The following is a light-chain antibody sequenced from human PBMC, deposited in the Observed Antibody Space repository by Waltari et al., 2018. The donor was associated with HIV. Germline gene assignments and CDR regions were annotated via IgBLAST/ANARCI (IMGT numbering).Light chain of an antibody. CDR2: QDN. CDR3: QAWDSSLVV. Sequence: SYELTQPPSVSVSPGQTASITCSGDKLGDKYACWYQQKPGQSPVLVIYQDNKRPSGIPERVSGSNSGNTATLTISGTQAMDEADYYCQAWDSSLVVFGGGTKLTVL. V-gene: IGLV3-1*01. CDR1: KLGDKY. J-gene: IGLJ2*01.